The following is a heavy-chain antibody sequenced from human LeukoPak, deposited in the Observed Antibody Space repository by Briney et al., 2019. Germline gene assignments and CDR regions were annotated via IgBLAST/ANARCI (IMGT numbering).Heavy chain of an antibody. J-gene: IGHJ4*02. V-gene: IGHV1-58*01. CDR2: IVVDSGNT. D-gene: IGHD6-13*01. CDR1: GFTFTSSA. CDR3: AADLRYSSSHLHDY. Sequence: SVKVSCKASGFTFTSSAVQWVRQARGQRLEWIGWIVVDSGNTNYAQKFQERVTITRDMSTSTAYMELSSLRSEDTAVYYCAADLRYSSSHLHDYWGQGTLVTVSS.